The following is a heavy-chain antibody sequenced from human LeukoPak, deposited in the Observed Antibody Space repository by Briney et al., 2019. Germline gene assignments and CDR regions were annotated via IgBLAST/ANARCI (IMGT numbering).Heavy chain of an antibody. D-gene: IGHD3-3*01. V-gene: IGHV3-9*01. J-gene: IGHJ6*02. Sequence: GGSLRLSCAASGFTFDDYAMHWVRQAPGKGLEWVSGISWNSCSIGYADSVKGRFTISRDNAKNSLYLQMNSLRDEDTAVYYCARSPLSDYDFWSGPYYYYYGMDVWGQGTTVTASS. CDR3: ARSPLSDYDFWSGPYYYYYGMDV. CDR2: ISWNSCSI. CDR1: GFTFDDYA.